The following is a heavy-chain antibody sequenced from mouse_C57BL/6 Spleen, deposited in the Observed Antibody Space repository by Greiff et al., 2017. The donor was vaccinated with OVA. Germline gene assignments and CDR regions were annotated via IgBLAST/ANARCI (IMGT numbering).Heavy chain of an antibody. Sequence: EVQGVESGGGLVQPKGSLKLSCAASGFSFNTYAMNWVRQAPGKGLEWVARIRSKSNNYATYYADSVKDRFTISRDDSESMLYLQMNNLKTEDTAMYYCVRAHYGSSYEFAYWGQGTLVTVSA. CDR3: VRAHYGSSYEFAY. J-gene: IGHJ3*01. CDR2: IRSKSNNYAT. V-gene: IGHV10-1*01. D-gene: IGHD1-1*01. CDR1: GFSFNTYA.